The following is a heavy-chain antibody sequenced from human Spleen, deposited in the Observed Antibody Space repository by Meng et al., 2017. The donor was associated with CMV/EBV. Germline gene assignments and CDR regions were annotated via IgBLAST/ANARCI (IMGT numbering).Heavy chain of an antibody. J-gene: IGHJ5*02. V-gene: IGHV4-59*01. CDR2: IQNSGTT. CDR1: GGSLSSYY. Sequence: SGGSLSSYYWSWIRQSPGKGLEWVGYIQNSGTTDYNPSLKSRVTISVDTSKNQFFLNLTSVTSADTAVYFCAKDQTLHRFLGWFDPWGQGILVTVSS. D-gene: IGHD3-3*01. CDR3: AKDQTLHRFLGWFDP.